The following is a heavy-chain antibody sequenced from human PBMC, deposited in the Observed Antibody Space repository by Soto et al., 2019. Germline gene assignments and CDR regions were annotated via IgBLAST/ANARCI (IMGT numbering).Heavy chain of an antibody. J-gene: IGHJ4*02. CDR1: GFTFSSYS. Sequence: EVQLVESGGGLVKPGGSLRLSCAASGFTFSSYSMNWVRQAPGKGLEWVSSISSSSSYIYYADSVKGRFTISRDNAKNLLYLQMTSLRAEDTAVYDCARDLYSSSARYFDYWGQGTLVTVSS. CDR2: ISSSSSYI. D-gene: IGHD6-6*01. V-gene: IGHV3-21*01. CDR3: ARDLYSSSARYFDY.